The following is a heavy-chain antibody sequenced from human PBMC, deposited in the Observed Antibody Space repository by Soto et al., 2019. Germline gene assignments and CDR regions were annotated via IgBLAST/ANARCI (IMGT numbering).Heavy chain of an antibody. CDR1: GFTFRSYA. V-gene: IGHV3-23*01. CDR2: ITGNGGST. J-gene: IGHJ6*02. Sequence: PVGSLRLSCASSGFTFRSYAMFWVRQAPGKGLEWVSAITGNGGSTYYADPAKGRFTISRDNSRNTLYLQMNSLRTEDTAVYYCAKDQFSSGWYNDYYYGLDVWGQGTTVTVSS. D-gene: IGHD6-19*01. CDR3: AKDQFSSGWYNDYYYGLDV.